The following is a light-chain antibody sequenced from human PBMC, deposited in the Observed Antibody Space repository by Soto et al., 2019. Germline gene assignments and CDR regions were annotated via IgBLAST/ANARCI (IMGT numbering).Light chain of an antibody. J-gene: IGLJ1*01. CDR1: SSDVGGSNF. Sequence: QSALTQPPSASGSPGQSVTISCTGTSSDVGGSNFVSWYQQHPGKAPKLMIYEVTKRPSGVPDRFSGSKSGSTASLTVSGLQAEDEADYYCSSYAGSNTYVFGTGTKLTVL. CDR2: EVT. CDR3: SSYAGSNTYV. V-gene: IGLV2-8*01.